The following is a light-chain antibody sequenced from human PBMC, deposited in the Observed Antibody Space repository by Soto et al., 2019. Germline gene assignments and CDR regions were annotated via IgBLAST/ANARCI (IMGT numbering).Light chain of an antibody. J-gene: IGKJ2*01. Sequence: EIVLTQSPGTLSLSPGERATLSCRASQSVSSSYLAWYQQKPGQAPRLLIYGASSRATGIPDRFSGSGSGTDFTLTISRREPEDFAMYYCQQYGSSPLYTFGQGTKLEIK. CDR3: QQYGSSPLYT. CDR2: GAS. CDR1: QSVSSSY. V-gene: IGKV3-20*01.